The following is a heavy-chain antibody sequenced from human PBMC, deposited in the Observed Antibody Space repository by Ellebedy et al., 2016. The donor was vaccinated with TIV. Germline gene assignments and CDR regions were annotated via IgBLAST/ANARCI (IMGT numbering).Heavy chain of an antibody. D-gene: IGHD7-27*01. CDR1: GYNFATYW. CDR2: ICPEYSDT. Sequence: GESLKISCKGSGYNFATYWIAWVRCMPGKGLEWMGIICPEYSDTTYSPSFQGQVTISVDKSINTAFLVWIRLQASDTAMYYCAAYTKWGTTYYFDYWGQGTLVTVSS. J-gene: IGHJ4*02. CDR3: AAYTKWGTTYYFDY. V-gene: IGHV5-51*01.